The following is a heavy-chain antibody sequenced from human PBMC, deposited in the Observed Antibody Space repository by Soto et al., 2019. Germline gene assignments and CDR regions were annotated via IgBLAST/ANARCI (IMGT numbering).Heavy chain of an antibody. CDR3: ARWSPSPYDFWSGYPD. V-gene: IGHV5-10-1*03. J-gene: IGHJ4*02. CDR2: IDPSDSYT. Sequence: EVQLVQSGAEVKKPGESLRISCKGSGYSFTSYWISWVRQMPGKGLEWMGRIDPSDSYTNYSPSFQGHVTISADKSISTAYLQWSSLKASDTAMYYCARWSPSPYDFWSGYPDWGQGTLVTVSS. D-gene: IGHD3-3*01. CDR1: GYSFTSYW.